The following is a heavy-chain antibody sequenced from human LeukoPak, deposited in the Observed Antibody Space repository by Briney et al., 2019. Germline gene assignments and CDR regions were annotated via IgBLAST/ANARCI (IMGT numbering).Heavy chain of an antibody. CDR3: ARETDEWYDSPGDY. CDR2: ISYDGSQK. V-gene: IGHV3-30*04. D-gene: IGHD3-3*01. J-gene: IGHJ4*02. Sequence: GGSLRLSCAVSGFTLNTYAMHWVRQAPGKGLEWVAIISYDGSQKYYADSLKGRFTISRDNSRNTLYLQMNSLRDDDTGMYYCARETDEWYDSPGDYWGQGTLVTVSS. CDR1: GFTLNTYA.